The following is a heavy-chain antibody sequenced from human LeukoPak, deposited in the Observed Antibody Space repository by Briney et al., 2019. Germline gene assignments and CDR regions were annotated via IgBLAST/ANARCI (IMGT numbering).Heavy chain of an antibody. CDR3: ARGHGWFDP. V-gene: IGHV3-7*05. CDR2: IEQHGSEK. CDR1: GVSISSGGYY. Sequence: PSETLSLTCTVSGVSISSGGYYWSWVRQAPGKGLEWVANIEQHGSEKNYVDSVKGRFTISRDNAKNSLYLQMHSLRAEDTAVYYCARGHGWFDPWGQGSLVTVSS. J-gene: IGHJ5*02.